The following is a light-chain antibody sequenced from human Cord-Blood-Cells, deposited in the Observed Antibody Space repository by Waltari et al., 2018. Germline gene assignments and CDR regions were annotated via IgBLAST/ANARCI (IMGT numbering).Light chain of an antibody. CDR1: SSDVGRYNL. V-gene: IGLV2-23*01. Sequence: QSALTQPASVSGYPGPSITISCTGTSSDVGRYNLVSWYQQHPGKAPKLMIYEGSKRPSGVSNRFSGSKSGNTASLTISGLQAEDEADYYCCSYAGSSTLVFGGGTKLTVL. J-gene: IGLJ2*01. CDR2: EGS. CDR3: CSYAGSSTLV.